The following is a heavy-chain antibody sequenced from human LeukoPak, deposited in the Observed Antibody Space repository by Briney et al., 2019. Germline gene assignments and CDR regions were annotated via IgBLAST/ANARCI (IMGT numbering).Heavy chain of an antibody. D-gene: IGHD3-10*01. CDR1: GFTFSDYY. CDR2: ISYDGSNE. Sequence: PGGSLRLSCAASGFTFSDYYMSWIRQAPGKGLEWVAVISYDGSNEYYADSVKGRFTISRDNSKNTLYLQMNSLRPEDTAVYYCAKELVRGGLLDYWGQGTLVTVSS. V-gene: IGHV3-30*18. J-gene: IGHJ4*02. CDR3: AKELVRGGLLDY.